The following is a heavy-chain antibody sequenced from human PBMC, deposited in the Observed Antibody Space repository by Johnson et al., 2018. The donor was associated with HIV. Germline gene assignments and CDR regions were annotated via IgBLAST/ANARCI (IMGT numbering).Heavy chain of an antibody. CDR3: AREDPNWNYDHAFDI. CDR1: GFTVSSNY. CDR2: IDTAGST. J-gene: IGHJ3*02. V-gene: IGHV3-66*02. Sequence: VQLVESGGGLVRPGGSLRLSCTASGFTVSSNYMSWVRQAPGKGLEWVSVIDTAGSTYDADSVKGRFTISRDNSKNTLYLQMNSLGAEDTAVYYCAREDPNWNYDHAFDIWGQGTMVTVSS. D-gene: IGHD1-7*01.